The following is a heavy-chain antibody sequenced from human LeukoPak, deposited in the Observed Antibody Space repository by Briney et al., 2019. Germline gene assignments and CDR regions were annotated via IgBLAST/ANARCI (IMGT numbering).Heavy chain of an antibody. J-gene: IGHJ6*03. CDR2: ISGSGGST. CDR3: AKRSGRYCSSTSCPTHHYMDV. V-gene: IGHV3-23*01. CDR1: GFSLGSFG. D-gene: IGHD2-2*01. Sequence: GGSLRLSCVASGFSLGSFGMAWVRQGPGKGLEWVSAISGSGGSTYYADSVKGRFTISRDNSKNTLYLQMNSLRAEDTAVYYCAKRSGRYCSSTSCPTHHYMDVWGKGTTVTVSS.